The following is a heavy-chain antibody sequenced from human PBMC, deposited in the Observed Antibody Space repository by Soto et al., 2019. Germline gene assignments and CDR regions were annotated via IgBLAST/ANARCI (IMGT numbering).Heavy chain of an antibody. Sequence: QVQLVQSGAEVKKPGASVKVSCKASGYSFTSYYMHWVRQAPGQGLEWMGKINLGGGGAIYAQKFQGRVTMPRDTSTNTVYMARGSLSSEDTALYYCTRCSQYSSSFDYWGQGTLVPLSS. CDR3: TRCSQYSSSFDY. V-gene: IGHV1-46*03. D-gene: IGHD6-6*01. J-gene: IGHJ4*02. CDR1: GYSFTSYY. CDR2: INLGGGGA.